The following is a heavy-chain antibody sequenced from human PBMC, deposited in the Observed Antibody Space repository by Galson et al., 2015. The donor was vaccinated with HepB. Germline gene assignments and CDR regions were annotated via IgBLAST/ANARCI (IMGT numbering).Heavy chain of an antibody. J-gene: IGHJ4*02. Sequence: SLRLSCAASGFTFSSYAMHWVRQAPGKGLEWVAVISYDGSNKYYADSVKGRFTISRDNSKNTLYLQMNSLRAEDTAVYYCARPYCSGGSCYAYYFDYWGQGTLVTVSS. CDR1: GFTFSSYA. V-gene: IGHV3-30-3*01. D-gene: IGHD2-15*01. CDR3: ARPYCSGGSCYAYYFDY. CDR2: ISYDGSNK.